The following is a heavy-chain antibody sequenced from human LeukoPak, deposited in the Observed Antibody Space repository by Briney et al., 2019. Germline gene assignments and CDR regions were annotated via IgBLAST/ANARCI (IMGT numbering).Heavy chain of an antibody. D-gene: IGHD2-15*01. CDR1: GFTFSTYN. CDR2: ISSSGSTI. V-gene: IGHV3-48*04. CDR3: ARENRYCSGGSCYSWDTRPPMYYYYMDV. J-gene: IGHJ6*03. Sequence: GGSLRLSCAASGFTFSTYNLNWVRQAPGKGLEWVPYISSSGSTIYYADSVKGRFTISRDNAKNSLYLQMNSLRAEDTAVYYCARENRYCSGGSCYSWDTRPPMYYYYMDVWGKGTTVTISS.